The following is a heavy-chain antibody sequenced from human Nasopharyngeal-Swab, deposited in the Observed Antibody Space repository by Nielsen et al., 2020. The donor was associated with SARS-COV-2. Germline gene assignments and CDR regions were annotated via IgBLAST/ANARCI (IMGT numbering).Heavy chain of an antibody. Sequence: GSLRLSGAASGFTFSSYAMSWVRQAPGKGLEWVSAISGSGGSTYYADSVKGRFTISRDNSKNTLYLQMNSLRAEDTAVYYCAKDTEYQLPGDYFDYWGQGTLVTVSS. V-gene: IGHV3-23*01. CDR1: GFTFSSYA. D-gene: IGHD2-2*01. CDR2: ISGSGGST. CDR3: AKDTEYQLPGDYFDY. J-gene: IGHJ4*02.